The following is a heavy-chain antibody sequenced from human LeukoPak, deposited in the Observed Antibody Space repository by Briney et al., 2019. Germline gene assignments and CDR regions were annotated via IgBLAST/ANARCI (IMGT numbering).Heavy chain of an antibody. J-gene: IGHJ4*02. Sequence: SQTLSLTCAISGDSVSSNSVAWNWIRQSPSRGLEWLGRTYYRSKWYNDYAVSVKSRISINPDTSKNQFSLQLDSVTLEDTAVYYCARVSSRILDYRGQGTLVTVSS. D-gene: IGHD2-2*01. CDR2: TYYRSKWYN. CDR3: ARVSSRILDY. CDR1: GDSVSSNSVA. V-gene: IGHV6-1*01.